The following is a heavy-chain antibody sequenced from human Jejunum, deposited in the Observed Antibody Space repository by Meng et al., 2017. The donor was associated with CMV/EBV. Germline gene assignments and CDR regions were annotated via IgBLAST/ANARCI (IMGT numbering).Heavy chain of an antibody. Sequence: FTFRSNAMHWVRQAPGKGLEWVAVISYDGSNQYYADSVKGRFTISRDNSKNTLYLQMNSLRPEDTAVYYCAIERGQQLVLFYFDYWGQGTLVTVSS. J-gene: IGHJ4*02. CDR1: FTFRSNA. D-gene: IGHD6-13*01. V-gene: IGHV3-30-3*01. CDR3: AIERGQQLVLFYFDY. CDR2: ISYDGSNQ.